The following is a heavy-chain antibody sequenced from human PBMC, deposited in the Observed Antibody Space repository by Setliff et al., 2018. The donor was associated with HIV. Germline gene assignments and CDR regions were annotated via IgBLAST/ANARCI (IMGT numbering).Heavy chain of an antibody. V-gene: IGHV2-5*02. CDR3: AHILQDPPSHFYYYFYMDV. D-gene: IGHD3-3*02. CDR1: GFPLSSSGVV. Sequence: ESGPTLXXXTQTLTLTCTVSGFPLSSSGVVVGWIRQPPGKALEWLALIYWADDKRYSPSLKSRLTITKDTSKNQVVLTMTNMDPVDTATYYCAHILQDPPSHFYYYFYMDVWGKGTTVTSP. J-gene: IGHJ6*03. CDR2: IYWADDK.